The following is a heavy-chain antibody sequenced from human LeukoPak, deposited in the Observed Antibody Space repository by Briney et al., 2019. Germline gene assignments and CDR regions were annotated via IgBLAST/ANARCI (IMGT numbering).Heavy chain of an antibody. CDR3: ARMDDYGESPVDY. J-gene: IGHJ4*02. V-gene: IGHV1-69*13. CDR2: IIPIFGTA. CDR1: GGTFSSYA. D-gene: IGHD4-17*01. Sequence: GASVKVSCKASGGTFSSYAISWVRQAPGQGLEWMGGIIPIFGTANYAQKFQGRVTITADESTSTAYMELSSLRSEDTAVYYCARMDDYGESPVDYWGQGTLVTVSS.